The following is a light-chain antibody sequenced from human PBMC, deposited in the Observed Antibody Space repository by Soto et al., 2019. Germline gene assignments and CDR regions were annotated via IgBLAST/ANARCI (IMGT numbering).Light chain of an antibody. J-gene: IGKJ2*01. CDR2: AAS. Sequence: DIQMTQSPSSLSASVGDRVTITCRASQSISSYLNWYQQKPGKAPKLLIYAASSLQSGVPSRFSGSGSGTDVTLTISSLQPEDFATYYCQQSYSTPTCGQGTKLEIK. CDR3: QQSYSTPT. CDR1: QSISSY. V-gene: IGKV1-39*01.